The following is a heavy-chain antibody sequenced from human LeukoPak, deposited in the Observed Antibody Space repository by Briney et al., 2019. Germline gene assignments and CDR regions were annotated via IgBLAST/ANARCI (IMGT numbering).Heavy chain of an antibody. CDR1: GGSISSSSYY. V-gene: IGHV4-39*07. Sequence: SETLSLTGTVSGGSISSSSYYWGWILQPPGKGLEWIGSIYYSGSTYYNPSLKSRVTISVDTSKNQFSLELSSVTAADTAVYLCARVRYGDYDIDYWGQGTLVTVSS. CDR3: ARVRYGDYDIDY. D-gene: IGHD4-17*01. J-gene: IGHJ4*02. CDR2: IYYSGST.